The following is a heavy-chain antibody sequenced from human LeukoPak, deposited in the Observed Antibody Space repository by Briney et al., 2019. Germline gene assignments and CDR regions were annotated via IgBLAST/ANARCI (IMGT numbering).Heavy chain of an antibody. CDR3: ARPTSVIPAADIYYYFYAMDV. V-gene: IGHV1-46*01. D-gene: IGHD2-2*01. J-gene: IGHJ6*02. Sequence: ASVKVSGKASGYSFSSYYMHWVRQAPGQGLEWMGIINPSGGSTNYAQRFQGRVTMTRDTSTSTVYMELSSLRSEDTAVYYCARPTSVIPAADIYYYFYAMDVWGQGTTVTVSS. CDR1: GYSFSSYY. CDR2: INPSGGST.